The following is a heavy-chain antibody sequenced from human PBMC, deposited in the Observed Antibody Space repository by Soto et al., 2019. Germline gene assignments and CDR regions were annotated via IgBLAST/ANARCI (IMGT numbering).Heavy chain of an antibody. V-gene: IGHV3-30-3*01. J-gene: IGHJ4*02. CDR1: GFTFSSYA. Sequence: GGSLRLSCSASGFTFSSYAMHWVRQAPGKGLEWVAVISYDGSNKYYADSVKGRFTISRDNSKNTLYLQMNSLRVEDTAVYYCARALGDYGDCWGQGTLVTVFS. CDR3: ARALGDYGDC. CDR2: ISYDGSNK. D-gene: IGHD4-17*01.